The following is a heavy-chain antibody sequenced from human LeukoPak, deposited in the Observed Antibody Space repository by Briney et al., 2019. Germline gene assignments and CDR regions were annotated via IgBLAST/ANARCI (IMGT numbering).Heavy chain of an antibody. CDR1: GFTFSSYA. D-gene: IGHD3-10*01. CDR2: IGPSGTSI. J-gene: IGHJ4*02. CDR3: AKGGGFGELLLYYFDY. Sequence: GGSLRLSCAASGFTFSSYAMNWVRQAPGRGLEWVSYIGPSGTSIYYADSVKGRFTISRDNARTSLYLQMNSLRAEDTAVYYCAKGGGFGELLLYYFDYWGQGTLVTVSS. V-gene: IGHV3-48*01.